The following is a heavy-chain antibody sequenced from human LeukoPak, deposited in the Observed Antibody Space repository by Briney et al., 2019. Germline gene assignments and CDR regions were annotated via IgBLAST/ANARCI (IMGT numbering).Heavy chain of an antibody. CDR2: IYYSGST. CDR1: GGSISSSSYY. CDR3: ARERGYSSGWSNNWFDP. Sequence: PSETLSLTCTVSGGSISSSSYYWGWIRQPPGKGLEWIGSIYYSGSTYYNPSLKSRVTISVDTSKNQFSLKLSSVTAADTAVYYCARERGYSSGWSNNWFDPWGQGTLVTVSS. D-gene: IGHD6-19*01. J-gene: IGHJ5*02. V-gene: IGHV4-39*07.